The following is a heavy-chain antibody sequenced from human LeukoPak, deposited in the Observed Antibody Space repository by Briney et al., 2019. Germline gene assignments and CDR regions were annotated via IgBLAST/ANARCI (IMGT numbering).Heavy chain of an antibody. J-gene: IGHJ4*02. Sequence: PSQTLSLTCTVSGGSISSGGYYWSWIRQPPGKGLEWIGYIYYSGSTNYNPSLKSRVTISVDTSKNQFSLKLSSVTAADTAVYYCARYSYGSGSDYWGQGTLVTVSS. CDR1: GGSISSGGYY. D-gene: IGHD5-18*01. CDR3: ARYSYGSGSDY. V-gene: IGHV4-61*08. CDR2: IYYSGST.